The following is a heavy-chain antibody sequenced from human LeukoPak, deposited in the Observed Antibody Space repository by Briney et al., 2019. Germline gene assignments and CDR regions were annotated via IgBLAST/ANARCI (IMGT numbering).Heavy chain of an antibody. D-gene: IGHD2-2*01. J-gene: IGHJ4*02. CDR1: GGSISSSSYY. CDR2: IYYSGST. Sequence: SETLSLTCTVSGGSISSSSYYWGWIRQPPGKGLEWIGSIYYSGSTYYNPSLKSRVTISVDTSKNQFSLKLSSVTAADTAVYYCARREGIVVVPAAPPDYWGQGTLVTVSS. CDR3: ARREGIVVVPAAPPDY. V-gene: IGHV4-39*01.